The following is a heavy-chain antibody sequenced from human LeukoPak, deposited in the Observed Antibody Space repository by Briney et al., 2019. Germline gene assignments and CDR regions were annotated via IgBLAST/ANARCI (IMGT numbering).Heavy chain of an antibody. D-gene: IGHD3-10*01. CDR3: ARGYYSLVY. V-gene: IGHV4-59*01. J-gene: IGHJ4*02. Sequence: PSETLSLTCTVSGGSISSYYWSWIRQPPGKGLEWIGYIYYSGSTNYNPSLKSRVTISVDTSKNQFSLKLSSVTAADTAVYYCARGYYSLVYWGQGTLVTVSS. CDR2: IYYSGST. CDR1: GGSISSYY.